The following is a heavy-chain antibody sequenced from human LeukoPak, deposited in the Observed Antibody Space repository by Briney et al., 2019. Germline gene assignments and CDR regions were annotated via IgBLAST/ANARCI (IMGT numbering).Heavy chain of an antibody. CDR2: ISAYNGNT. V-gene: IGHV1-18*01. CDR3: ARNLRNYYDSSGPGDY. D-gene: IGHD3-22*01. Sequence: GASVKVSCKASGYTFTSYGISWVRQAPGQGLEWMGWISAYNGNTYYAQKLQGRVTMTTDTSTSTAYMELRSLRSDDTAVYYCARNLRNYYDSSGPGDYWGQGTLVTVSS. CDR1: GYTFTSYG. J-gene: IGHJ4*02.